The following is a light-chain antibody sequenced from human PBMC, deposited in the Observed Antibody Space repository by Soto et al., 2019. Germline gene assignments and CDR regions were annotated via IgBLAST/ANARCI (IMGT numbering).Light chain of an antibody. Sequence: EIGLTQSPGTLSLSPGERATLSCMASQSVSSSYLAWYQQKPGQAPRLRIYGASSRATGIPDRFSGSGSGTDFTLTISRLEPEDFAVYYCQQYGSPPWTFGQGTKVEIK. CDR3: QQYGSPPWT. CDR2: GAS. J-gene: IGKJ1*01. V-gene: IGKV3-20*01. CDR1: QSVSSSY.